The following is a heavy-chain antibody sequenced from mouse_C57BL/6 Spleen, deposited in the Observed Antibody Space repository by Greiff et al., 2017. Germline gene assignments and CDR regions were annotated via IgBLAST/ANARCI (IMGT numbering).Heavy chain of an antibody. Sequence: QVQLQQSGPELVKPGASVKISCKASGYAFSSSWMNWVKQRPGKGLEWIGRIYPGDGDTNYNGKFKGKATLTADKSSSTAYMQLSSLTSEDSAVXVCARGGNAMDYWGQGTSVTVSS. CDR1: GYAFSSSW. J-gene: IGHJ4*01. CDR2: IYPGDGDT. CDR3: ARGGNAMDY. V-gene: IGHV1-82*01.